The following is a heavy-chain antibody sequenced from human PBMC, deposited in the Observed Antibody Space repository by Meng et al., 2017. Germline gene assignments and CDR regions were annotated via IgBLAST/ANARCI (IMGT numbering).Heavy chain of an antibody. D-gene: IGHD6-19*01. CDR1: GYTFTSYD. J-gene: IGHJ4*02. Sequence: QVEMVQSGAEVKKAGASVKFSCKASGYTFTSYDINWVRQAPGQGLEWMGWMNPNSGNTGYAQKFQGRVTMTRNTSISTAYMELSSLRSEDTAVYYCARYVAVAGVDYWGQGTLVTVSS. CDR3: ARYVAVAGVDY. V-gene: IGHV1-8*01. CDR2: MNPNSGNT.